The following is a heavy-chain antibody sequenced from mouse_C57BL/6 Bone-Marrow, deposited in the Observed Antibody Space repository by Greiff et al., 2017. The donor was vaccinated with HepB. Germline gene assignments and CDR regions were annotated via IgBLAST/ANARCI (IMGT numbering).Heavy chain of an antibody. J-gene: IGHJ2*01. CDR1: GYTFTSYG. CDR2: IYPRGGNT. D-gene: IGHD2-1*01. V-gene: IGHV1-81*01. Sequence: VMLQQSGAELARPGASVKLSCKASGYTFTSYGISWVKQRTGQGLEWIGEIYPRGGNTYYNEKFKGKATLTADKSSSTAYMELRSLTSEDSAVYFCARGNGNFDYWGQGTTLTVSS. CDR3: ARGNGNFDY.